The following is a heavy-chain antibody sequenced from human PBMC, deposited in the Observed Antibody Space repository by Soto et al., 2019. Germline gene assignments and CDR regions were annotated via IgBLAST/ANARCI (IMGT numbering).Heavy chain of an antibody. Sequence: GWSLRVSCAASGFTFSSFAMHWVRQAPGKGLEWVAIISYDGSNKYYADSVKGRFTSSRDNSKNTLYLQMNSLRAEDTAVYYCAKSLQLWLRAFDIWGQGTMVTVSS. CDR3: AKSLQLWLRAFDI. CDR2: ISYDGSNK. CDR1: GFTFSSFA. J-gene: IGHJ3*02. V-gene: IGHV3-30-3*02. D-gene: IGHD5-18*01.